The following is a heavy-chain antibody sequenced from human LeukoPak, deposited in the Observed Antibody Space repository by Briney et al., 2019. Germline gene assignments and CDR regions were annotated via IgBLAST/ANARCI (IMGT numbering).Heavy chain of an antibody. Sequence: GESLKISCKGPGYDFTTYWSAWVRQMPGKGLEWRGNINPVNSDTTYSPSFKGQVPISVDKSISSDSLQLSSLKASDTAMYYCARHYSSAWFGYWGQGSPVTVSS. CDR1: GYDFTTYW. CDR3: ARHYSSAWFGY. V-gene: IGHV5-51*01. D-gene: IGHD6-25*01. CDR2: INPVNSDT. J-gene: IGHJ4*02.